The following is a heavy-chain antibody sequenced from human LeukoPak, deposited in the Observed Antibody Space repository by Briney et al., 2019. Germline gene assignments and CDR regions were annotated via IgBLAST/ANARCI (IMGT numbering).Heavy chain of an antibody. D-gene: IGHD3-3*01. CDR1: GFTFSSYS. Sequence: GGSLRLSCAASGFTFSSYSMNWVRQAPGKGLEWVSSISGSSSYIYYADSVKGRFTISRDNTKNSLYLQMNSLRAEDTAVYYCASLYARTIFGVLKHRDYWGQGTLVTVSS. CDR2: ISGSSSYI. V-gene: IGHV3-21*01. CDR3: ASLYARTIFGVLKHRDY. J-gene: IGHJ4*02.